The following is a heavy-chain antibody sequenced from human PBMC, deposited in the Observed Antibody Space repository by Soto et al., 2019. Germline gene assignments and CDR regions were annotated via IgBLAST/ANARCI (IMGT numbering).Heavy chain of an antibody. V-gene: IGHV4-30-2*01. CDR1: GGSISSGGYS. CDR2: IYHSGST. D-gene: IGHD4-17*01. J-gene: IGHJ6*02. CDR3: ARAPTVTTTHHYYYYGMDV. Sequence: SETLSLTCAVSGGSISSGGYSWSWIRQPPGKGLEWIGYIYHSGSTYYNPSLKSRVTISVDRSKNQFSLKLSSVTAADTAVYYCARAPTVTTTHHYYYYGMDVWGQGTTVTVSS.